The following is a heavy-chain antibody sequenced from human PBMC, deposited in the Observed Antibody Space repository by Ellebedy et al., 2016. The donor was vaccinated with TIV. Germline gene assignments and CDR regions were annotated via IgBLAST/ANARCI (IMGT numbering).Heavy chain of an antibody. J-gene: IGHJ5*02. Sequence: GSLRLXCTVSGGSISSYYWTWIRQSAEKGLEWIGRIYTSGSTNYNPSLKSRVTMSVDKSKNQISLKLSSVSAADTAIYYCARDRAAGTLDPWGQGTLVTVSS. V-gene: IGHV4-4*07. CDR3: ARDRAAGTLDP. CDR1: GGSISSYY. D-gene: IGHD6-13*01. CDR2: IYTSGST.